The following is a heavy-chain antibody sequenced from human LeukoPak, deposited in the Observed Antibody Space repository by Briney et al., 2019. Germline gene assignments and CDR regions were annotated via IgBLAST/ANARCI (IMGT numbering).Heavy chain of an antibody. CDR2: ISNTADNT. D-gene: IGHD2/OR15-2a*01. Sequence: GGSLRLSCAASGFIFANFGMGWVRQVPGRGLEWISTISNTADNTHYADSVKGRFTISRDNSRNTLYLQMNSLRADDDTAIYYCVNDCCDFSPLDHWGRGTQVTVSS. CDR3: VNDCCDFSPLDH. J-gene: IGHJ4*02. CDR1: GFIFANFG. V-gene: IGHV3-23*01.